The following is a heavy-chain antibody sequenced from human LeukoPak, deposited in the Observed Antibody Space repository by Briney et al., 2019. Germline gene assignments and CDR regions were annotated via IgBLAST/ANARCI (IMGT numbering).Heavy chain of an antibody. J-gene: IGHJ4*02. D-gene: IGHD3-22*01. CDR3: AKGSYYDSSGSFYFDY. CDR1: GFTFSSYG. V-gene: IGHV3-30*18. Sequence: GGSLRLSCAASGFTFSSYGMHWVRQAPGKGLEWVAVISYDGSNKYYADSVKGRFTISRDNSKYTLYVQVNSLGTEDTAAYYCAKGSYYDSSGSFYFDYWGQGTLVTVSS. CDR2: ISYDGSNK.